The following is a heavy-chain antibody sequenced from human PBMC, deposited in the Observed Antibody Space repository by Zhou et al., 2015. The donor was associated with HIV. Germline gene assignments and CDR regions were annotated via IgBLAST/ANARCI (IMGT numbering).Heavy chain of an antibody. V-gene: IGHV1-69*12. CDR1: GGTFSSFA. Sequence: QVQLVQSGAEVKKPGSSVKVSCKTSGGTFSSFAISWVRQAPGQGLEWMGGIVPIFGTAKYAQKFQGRVTITADESTSTAYMEMNSLRSEDTAVYYCARSLGGYDGYWYFDLWGLAPWSLSPQ. D-gene: IGHD5-12*01. J-gene: IGHJ2*01. CDR3: ARSLGGYDGYWYFDL. CDR2: IVPIFGTA.